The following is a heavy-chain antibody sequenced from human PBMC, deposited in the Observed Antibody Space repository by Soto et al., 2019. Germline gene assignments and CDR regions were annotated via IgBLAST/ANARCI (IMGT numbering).Heavy chain of an antibody. CDR3: ARSLPAAISYYYYYYMDV. Sequence: QVQLVESGGGLVKPGGSLRLSCAASGFTFSDYYMSWIRQAPGKGLEWVSYISSSGSTIYYADSVKGRFTISRDNAKNSLYLQMNTLRAEDTAVYYCARSLPAAISYYYYYYMDVWGKGTTVTVSS. D-gene: IGHD2-2*02. V-gene: IGHV3-11*01. J-gene: IGHJ6*03. CDR2: ISSSGSTI. CDR1: GFTFSDYY.